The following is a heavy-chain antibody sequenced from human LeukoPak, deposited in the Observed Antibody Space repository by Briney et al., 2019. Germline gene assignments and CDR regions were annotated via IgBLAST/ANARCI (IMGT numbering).Heavy chain of an antibody. J-gene: IGHJ4*02. V-gene: IGHV3-23*01. Sequence: GGSLRLSCATSGFIFSTYALSWVRQAPGKGLEWASSISGSGGSTYHAGSVKGRFTISRDSSQNTLYLQMNSLRAEDTAVYYCAKRPSDYGDYVSYFDYWGQGTLVTVSS. CDR2: ISGSGGST. CDR3: AKRPSDYGDYVSYFDY. CDR1: GFIFSTYA. D-gene: IGHD4-17*01.